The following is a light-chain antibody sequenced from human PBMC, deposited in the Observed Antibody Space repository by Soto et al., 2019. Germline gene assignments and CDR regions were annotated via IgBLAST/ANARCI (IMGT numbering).Light chain of an antibody. V-gene: IGKV3-20*01. J-gene: IGKJ1*01. CDR3: QQYGTSLTWT. Sequence: EIVLTQSPGTLSLFPGERATLSCRASQSVSSSQLAWYQQKPGQAPRLLIYGASSRATGMPDRFSGSGSGRDFTLTISRLEPEDFAVYYCQQYGTSLTWTFGQGTKVDIK. CDR1: QSVSSSQ. CDR2: GAS.